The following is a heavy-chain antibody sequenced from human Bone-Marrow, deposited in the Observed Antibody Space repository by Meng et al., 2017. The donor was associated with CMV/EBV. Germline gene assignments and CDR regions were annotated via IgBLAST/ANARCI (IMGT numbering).Heavy chain of an antibody. J-gene: IGHJ5*02. CDR1: GFTFSSYG. Sequence: GESLKISCAASGFTFSSYGMHWVRQAPGKGLEWVAVIWYDGSNKYYADSVKGRFTISRDNSKNTLYLQMNSLRAEDTAVYYCAKEGYYYDSSGNWFEPWGQGTLVTVSS. CDR3: AKEGYYYDSSGNWFEP. CDR2: IWYDGSNK. D-gene: IGHD3-22*01. V-gene: IGHV3-33*06.